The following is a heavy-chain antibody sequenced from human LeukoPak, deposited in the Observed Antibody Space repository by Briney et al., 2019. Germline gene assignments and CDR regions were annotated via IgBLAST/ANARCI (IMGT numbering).Heavy chain of an antibody. CDR3: ARVGDYGDSTIDY. V-gene: IGHV4-61*01. D-gene: IGHD4-17*01. CDR1: GGSVSSGSYY. Sequence: PSETLSLTCTVSGGSVSSGSYYWSWIRQPPGKGLEWIGEIYHSGSTNYNPSLKSRVTISVDKSKNQFSLKLSSVTAADTAVYYCARVGDYGDSTIDYWGQGTLVTVSS. CDR2: IYHSGST. J-gene: IGHJ4*02.